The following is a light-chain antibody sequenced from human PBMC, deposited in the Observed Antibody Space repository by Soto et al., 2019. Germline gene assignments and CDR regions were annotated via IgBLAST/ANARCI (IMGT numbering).Light chain of an antibody. Sequence: QSALTQPASVSGSPGQSITISCTGTSSDVGTYNLVSWYQQHPGKAPKLMIYEGSKRPSGVSDRFSGSKSGNTASLTISGLQAEDEADYYCSSYAGSSTSDVVFGGGTTLTVL. CDR2: EGS. CDR1: SSDVGTYNL. J-gene: IGLJ2*01. CDR3: SSYAGSSTSDVV. V-gene: IGLV2-23*01.